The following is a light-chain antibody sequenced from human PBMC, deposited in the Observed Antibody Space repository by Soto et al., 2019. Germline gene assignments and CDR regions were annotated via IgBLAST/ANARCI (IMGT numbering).Light chain of an antibody. CDR2: DAS. Sequence: GDSVAITCRASQNIRNWLAWYQQKPGKAPKLLIYDASTLESGVPSRFSGSRSGTEFTLTISSLQPDDFATYYCQQYNSYSWTFGQGTKVDIK. V-gene: IGKV1-5*01. CDR1: QNIRNW. J-gene: IGKJ1*01. CDR3: QQYNSYSWT.